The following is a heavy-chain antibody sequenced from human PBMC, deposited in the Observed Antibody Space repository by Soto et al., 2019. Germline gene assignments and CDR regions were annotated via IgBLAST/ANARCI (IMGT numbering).Heavy chain of an antibody. CDR2: ISGSGGST. CDR1: GFTFSSYS. Sequence: PGGSLRLSCAASGFTFSSYSMSWVRQAPGKGLEWVSAISGSGGSTYYADSVKGRFTISRDNSKNTLYLQMNSLRAEDTAVYYCAKDPSSPYSSCWYYWFDPWGQGTLVTVSS. CDR3: AKDPSSPYSSCWYYWFDP. V-gene: IGHV3-23*01. D-gene: IGHD6-13*01. J-gene: IGHJ5*02.